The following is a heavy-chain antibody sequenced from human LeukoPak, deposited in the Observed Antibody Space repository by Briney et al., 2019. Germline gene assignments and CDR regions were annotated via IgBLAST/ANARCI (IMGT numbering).Heavy chain of an antibody. Sequence: HPGGSLRLSCAASGFTFSSYAMHWVRQAPGKGLEWVSYISGSSGIIDNADSVRGRFTISRDNSKNTLYLQMNNLRVEDTAVYYCARVKAPGYNFSGASLPWFDPWGQGTLVTVSS. J-gene: IGHJ5*02. CDR3: ARVKAPGYNFSGASLPWFDP. V-gene: IGHV3-48*01. CDR2: ISGSSGII. D-gene: IGHD3-3*01. CDR1: GFTFSSYA.